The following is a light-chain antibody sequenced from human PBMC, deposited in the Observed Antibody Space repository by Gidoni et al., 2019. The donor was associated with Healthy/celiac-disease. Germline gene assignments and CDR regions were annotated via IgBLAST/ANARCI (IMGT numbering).Light chain of an antibody. CDR1: NVGSKS. Sequence: SYVLTQPPSVSVAPGQTARITCGGNNVGSKSVHWDQQKPGQAPVLVVYDDSDRPAGIPERFSGSNAGNTATRTIGRVEAGDEADYYCQVWDSSSEVFGGGTKLTVL. CDR2: DDS. CDR3: QVWDSSSEV. J-gene: IGLJ3*02. V-gene: IGLV3-21*02.